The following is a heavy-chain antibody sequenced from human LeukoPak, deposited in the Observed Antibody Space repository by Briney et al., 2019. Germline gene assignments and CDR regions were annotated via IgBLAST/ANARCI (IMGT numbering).Heavy chain of an antibody. J-gene: IGHJ4*02. V-gene: IGHV1-2*02. D-gene: IGHD2-2*01. Sequence: ASVKVSCKASGYTFTDYYMHWVRQAPGQGLEWMGWINRKSGGRSYEQRFQGRVTMTRDTSIITAYMELSRLRSDDTAVYYCATGERLVPAAMWFDYWGQGTLVTVSS. CDR1: GYTFTDYY. CDR2: INRKSGGR. CDR3: ATGERLVPAAMWFDY.